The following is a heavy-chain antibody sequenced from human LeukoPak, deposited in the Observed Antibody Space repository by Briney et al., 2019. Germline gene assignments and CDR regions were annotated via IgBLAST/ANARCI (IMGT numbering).Heavy chain of an antibody. J-gene: IGHJ6*03. D-gene: IGHD1-26*01. CDR3: ARDRSGTGYYYYMDV. CDR1: GGSISSYY. Sequence: SETLSLTCTVSGGSISSYYWSWIRQPAGKGLEWIGRIYTSGSTNYNPSLKSRVTMSVDTSKNQFSLKLSSVTAADTAVYYCARDRSGTGYYYYMDVWGKGTTVTVSS. V-gene: IGHV4-4*07. CDR2: IYTSGST.